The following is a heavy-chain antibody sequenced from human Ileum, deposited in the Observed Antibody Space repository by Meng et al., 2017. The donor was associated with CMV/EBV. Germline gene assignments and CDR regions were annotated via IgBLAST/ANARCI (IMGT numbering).Heavy chain of an antibody. V-gene: IGHV4-4*07. CDR2: IHPSGTP. CDR1: GGSGSSYY. CDR3: ARAAARGVPVDL. J-gene: IGHJ5*02. D-gene: IGHD3-10*01. Sequence: HVPPPLAVPSPLKPSGPLSLSRTVSGGSGSSYYCPWIRQSAGKGLEWIGRIHPSGTPDDNHSLRGRVTMSLDTSKNQFSLKLTSVTAADTAVYYCARAAARGVPVDLWGQGTLVTVSS.